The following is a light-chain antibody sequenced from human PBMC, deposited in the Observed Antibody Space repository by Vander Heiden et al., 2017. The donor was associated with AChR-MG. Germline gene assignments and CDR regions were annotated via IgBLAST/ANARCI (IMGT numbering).Light chain of an antibody. CDR3: QQYNSYSWT. J-gene: IGKJ1*01. CDR2: KAS. CDR1: QSISSC. Sequence: DIQMTQSPSTLPAPVADRVTLTCRAPQSISSCLAWYQQKPGKAPKLLIYKASSLDSGVPSRFSGSGSGTEFTLTISSLQPDDFATYYCQQYNSYSWTFGQGTKVEIK. V-gene: IGKV1-5*03.